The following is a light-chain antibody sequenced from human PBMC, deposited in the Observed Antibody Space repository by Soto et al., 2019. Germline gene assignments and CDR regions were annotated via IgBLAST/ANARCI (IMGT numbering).Light chain of an antibody. CDR3: QHYNSYSEA. CDR1: QSLSSW. Sequence: DIQMTQSPSSVAASVGDRVTITCRASQSLSSWLAWYQQRPGKAPKLLIFGVSSLQSGVPSRFSGSASGTDFTLTINNLQPEDFATYYCQHYNSYSEAFGQGTKV. V-gene: IGKV1D-16*01. J-gene: IGKJ1*01. CDR2: GVS.